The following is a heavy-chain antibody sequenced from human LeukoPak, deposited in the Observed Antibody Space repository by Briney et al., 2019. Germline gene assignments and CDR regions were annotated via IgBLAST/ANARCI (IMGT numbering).Heavy chain of an antibody. J-gene: IGHJ4*02. CDR3: ARGPNSNWSGLDF. Sequence: GGSLRLSCSVSGFTFSSHSMHWVRQAPGKGLEYVSAIDSNGGKTYYADSVKGRFTISRDNSRNTLYLQLNNLRAEDTAVYYCARGPNSNWSGLDFWGQGTLLTVSS. CDR2: IDSNGGKT. V-gene: IGHV3-64D*06. CDR1: GFTFSSHS. D-gene: IGHD6-6*01.